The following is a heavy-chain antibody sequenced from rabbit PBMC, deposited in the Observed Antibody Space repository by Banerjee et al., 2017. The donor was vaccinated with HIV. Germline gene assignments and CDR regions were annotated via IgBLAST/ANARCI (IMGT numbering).Heavy chain of an antibody. CDR2: INTSTGNT. CDR1: GFSFRNKYV. J-gene: IGHJ4*01. D-gene: IGHD6-1*01. Sequence: QEQLEESGGDLVKPEGSLTLTCTASGFSFRNKYVMCWVRQAPGKGLEWIACINTSTGNTVYATWAKGRFTISKTSSTTVTLQMTSLTAADTATYFCARDLAGDGGYGYAPFNLWGPGTLVTVS. CDR3: ARDLAGDGGYGYAPFNL. V-gene: IGHV1S45*01.